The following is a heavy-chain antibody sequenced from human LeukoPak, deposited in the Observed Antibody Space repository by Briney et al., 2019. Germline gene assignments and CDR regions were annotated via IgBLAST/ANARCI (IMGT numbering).Heavy chain of an antibody. D-gene: IGHD1-1*01. J-gene: IGHJ4*02. CDR2: INGHNGNT. Sequence: ASVKVSCKASGYTFTSYGITWVRQAPGQGLEWMGWINGHNGNTHYAQNLQDRITMTTGTSSTAVYMELRSLKSDDTAVYYCAKAPSAHWPSDYWGQGTLVTVSS. CDR1: GYTFTSYG. V-gene: IGHV1-18*01. CDR3: AKAPSAHWPSDY.